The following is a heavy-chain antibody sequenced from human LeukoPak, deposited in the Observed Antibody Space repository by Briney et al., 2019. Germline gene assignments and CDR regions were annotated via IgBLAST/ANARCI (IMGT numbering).Heavy chain of an antibody. Sequence: PGGSLRLSCAASGFTFRDHYMSWIRQAPGKGLEWVSYISRTGNTKYYADSVKGRFTISRDNAKNSLYLQMNSLRSEDTAVYYWGGGESGTSRGGGGYWGQGTLVTVSS. V-gene: IGHV3-11*01. J-gene: IGHJ4*01. CDR1: GFTFRDHY. CDR3: GGGESGTSRGGGGY. CDR2: ISRTGNTK. D-gene: IGHD1-14*01.